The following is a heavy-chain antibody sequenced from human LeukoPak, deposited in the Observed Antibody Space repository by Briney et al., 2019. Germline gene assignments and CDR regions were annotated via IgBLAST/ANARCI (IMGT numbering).Heavy chain of an antibody. CDR1: GYTFTSYD. Sequence: ASVTVSCKASGYTFTSYDINWVRQATGQGLEWMGWMNPNSGNTGYAQKLQGRVTMTRNTSISTAYMELSSLRSEDTAVYYCARGAELEPTYYYYGMDVWGQGTTVTVSS. CDR2: MNPNSGNT. J-gene: IGHJ6*02. V-gene: IGHV1-8*01. D-gene: IGHD1-1*01. CDR3: ARGAELEPTYYYYGMDV.